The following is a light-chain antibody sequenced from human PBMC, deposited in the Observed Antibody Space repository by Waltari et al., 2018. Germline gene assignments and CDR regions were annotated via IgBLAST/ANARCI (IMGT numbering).Light chain of an antibody. CDR2: DDT. CDR1: NLGSKS. CDR3: QVWDSFNDPVV. V-gene: IGLV3-21*02. Sequence: SYVLTQPPSVSVGPGQTARITCGGDNLGSKSVHWYRQKPGQAPLLVVHDDTDRALPIHERFFGSNSGETATLTIRKVEAEDEADYYCQVWDSFNDPVVFGGGTKLTV. J-gene: IGLJ2*01.